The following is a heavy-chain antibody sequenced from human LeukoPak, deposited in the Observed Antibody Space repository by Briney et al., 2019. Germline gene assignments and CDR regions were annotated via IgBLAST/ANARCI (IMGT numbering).Heavy chain of an antibody. CDR3: AKDARGGYCSGGSCYPDY. CDR2: ISGSGGST. Sequence: GGSLRLSCAASGLTFSSYAMSWVRQAPGKGLEWVSTISGSGGSTYYADSVKGRFTISRDNSKNTLYLQMNSLRAEDTAVYYCAKDARGGYCSGGSCYPDYWGQGTLVTVSS. D-gene: IGHD2-15*01. V-gene: IGHV3-23*01. CDR1: GLTFSSYA. J-gene: IGHJ4*02.